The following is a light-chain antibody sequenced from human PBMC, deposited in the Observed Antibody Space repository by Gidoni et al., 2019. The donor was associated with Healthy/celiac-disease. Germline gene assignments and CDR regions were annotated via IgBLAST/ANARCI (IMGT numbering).Light chain of an antibody. Sequence: SYELTQPPSVSVSPGQTARITCSGDALPKQYAYWYQQKPGQAPVLVIYKDSERPSGIPERFSGSSSGTTVTLTISGVQAEDEADYYCQSADSSGTPNWVFGGVTKLTVL. CDR3: QSADSSGTPNWV. J-gene: IGLJ3*02. V-gene: IGLV3-25*03. CDR1: ALPKQY. CDR2: KDS.